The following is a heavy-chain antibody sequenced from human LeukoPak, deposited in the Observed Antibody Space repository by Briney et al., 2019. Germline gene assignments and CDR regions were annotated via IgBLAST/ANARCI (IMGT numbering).Heavy chain of an antibody. J-gene: IGHJ4*02. CDR1: GYIFTNYW. CDR3: ARLEVVVGRDY. D-gene: IGHD2-2*01. Sequence: GASLKISCKGSGYIFTNYWISWVRQMPGKGLEWMGRIDPSDSYTNYSPSFQGHVTISADKSISTAYLQWSSLQASDTAMYYCARLEVVVGRDYWGQGTLVTVSS. CDR2: IDPSDSYT. V-gene: IGHV5-10-1*01.